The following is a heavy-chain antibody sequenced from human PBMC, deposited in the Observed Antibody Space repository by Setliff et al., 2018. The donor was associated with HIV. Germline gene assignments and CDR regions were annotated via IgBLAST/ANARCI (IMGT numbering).Heavy chain of an antibody. CDR1: GGTFSSYA. CDR3: ATSPRGSYYDILIGRPRGLFDP. D-gene: IGHD3-9*01. Sequence: SVKVSCKASGGTFSSYAISWVRQAPGQGPEWMGGIIPIYGTPNYAQRFQGRVTITADESTSTAYMDLSSLTSYETAVYDCATSPRGSYYDILIGRPRGLFDPWGQGTLVTVSS. J-gene: IGHJ5*02. V-gene: IGHV1-69*13. CDR2: IIPIYGTP.